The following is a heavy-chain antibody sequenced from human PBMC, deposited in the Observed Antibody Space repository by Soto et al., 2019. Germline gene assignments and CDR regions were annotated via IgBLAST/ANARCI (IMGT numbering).Heavy chain of an antibody. CDR3: ARDDRSVSGVVTLDH. D-gene: IGHD3-3*01. Sequence: AAVKVSCKATGYSFKNYAVHWVRQAPGQRLEWMGFTNEGSGNTRFSQKFQGRISITRDTSASTVYLDLSSLTSEDTAIYYCARDDRSVSGVVTLDHWGPGTLVTVSS. CDR2: TNEGSGNT. V-gene: IGHV1-3*01. CDR1: GYSFKNYA. J-gene: IGHJ4*02.